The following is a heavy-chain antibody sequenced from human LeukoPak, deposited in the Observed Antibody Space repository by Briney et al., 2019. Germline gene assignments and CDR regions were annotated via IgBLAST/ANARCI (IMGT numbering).Heavy chain of an antibody. V-gene: IGHV4-34*01. CDR1: GGSFSGYY. D-gene: IGHD2-2*01. CDR2: INHSGST. J-gene: IGHJ6*02. Sequence: PSETLSLTCAVYGGSFSGYYWSWIRQPPGKGLEWIGEINHSGSTNYNPSLKSRVTISVDTSKNQFSLKLSSVTAADTAVYYCARSNIVVVPASFRDYYYYGMDVWGQGTTVTVSS. CDR3: ARSNIVVVPASFRDYYYYGMDV.